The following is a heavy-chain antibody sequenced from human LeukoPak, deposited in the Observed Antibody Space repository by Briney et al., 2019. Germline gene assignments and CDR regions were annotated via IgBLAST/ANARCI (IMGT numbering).Heavy chain of an antibody. CDR3: ARAPRYYYDSRGYYYGMDV. Sequence: SVKVSCKASGGTFSSYAISWVRQAPGQGLEWMGRIIPIFGTANYAQKFQGRVTITADESTSTAYMGLSSLRSEDTAVYYCARAPRYYYDSRGYYYGMDVWGQGTTVTVSS. CDR2: IIPIFGTA. V-gene: IGHV1-69*15. J-gene: IGHJ6*02. CDR1: GGTFSSYA. D-gene: IGHD3-22*01.